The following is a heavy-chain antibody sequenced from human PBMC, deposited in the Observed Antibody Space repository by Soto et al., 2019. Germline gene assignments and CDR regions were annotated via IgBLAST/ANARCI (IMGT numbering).Heavy chain of an antibody. CDR1: GFTFGDFY. CDR3: ARPNWNSRGGVYNL. J-gene: IGHJ4*02. Sequence: QARLVESGGGLVEPGGSLRLSCTASGFTFGDFYMMRFRQAPGRGLEWISYITKTGTTIYHADPVKGRFSVSRDNARSSLYLQMNSLRAEDTAVYYCARPNWNSRGGVYNLWGQGTLVTVSS. CDR2: ITKTGTTI. V-gene: IGHV3-11*01. D-gene: IGHD3-16*01.